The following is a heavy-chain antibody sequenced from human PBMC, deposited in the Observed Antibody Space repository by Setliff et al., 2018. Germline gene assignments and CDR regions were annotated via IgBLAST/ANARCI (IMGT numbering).Heavy chain of an antibody. D-gene: IGHD3-22*01. CDR1: GYAFGSSG. V-gene: IGHV1-18*01. Sequence: ASVKVSCKASGYAFGSSGISWVRQAPGQGLEWMGWISAYNGYIVYARKFQGRVTMTTDTSTTTAYMEVRSLRSDDTAVYYCARDLDYQYYYDSSGRDAFDIWGQGTMVTVSS. CDR3: ARDLDYQYYYDSSGRDAFDI. CDR2: ISAYNGYI. J-gene: IGHJ3*02.